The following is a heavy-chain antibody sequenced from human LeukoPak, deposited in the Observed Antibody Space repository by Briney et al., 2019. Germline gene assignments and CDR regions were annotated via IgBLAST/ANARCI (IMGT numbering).Heavy chain of an antibody. CDR1: GFNFRDHW. J-gene: IGHJ4*01. CDR2: IKPDGSEK. D-gene: IGHD3-10*01. V-gene: IGHV3-7*01. Sequence: GGSLRLSCAGSGFNFRDHWMSWLRQVPGKGPEWVAHIKPDGSEKYYVDSVKGRFIISRDDARNSLSLQMNSLRAEDTAVYYCAGSFGDVKNFWGQGTLVTVSS. CDR3: AGSFGDVKNF.